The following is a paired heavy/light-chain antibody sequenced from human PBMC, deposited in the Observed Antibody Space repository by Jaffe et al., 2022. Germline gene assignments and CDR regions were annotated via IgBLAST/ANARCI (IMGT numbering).Light chain of an antibody. Sequence: DIQMTQSPSSLSASVGDRVTITCRASQGIRNDLGWYQQKPGKAPKRLIYAASSLQSGVPSRFSGSGSGTEFTLTISSLQPEDFATYYCLQHNSYPRTFGQGTKLEIK. CDR3: LQHNSYPRT. J-gene: IGKJ2*01. CDR1: QGIRND. CDR2: AAS. V-gene: IGKV1-17*01.
Heavy chain of an antibody. CDR1: GGSISSYY. D-gene: IGHD5-12*01. CDR2: IYYSGST. V-gene: IGHV4-59*01. Sequence: QVQLQESGPGLVKPSETLSLTCTVSGGSISSYYWSWIRQPPGKGLEWIGYIYYSGSTNYNPSLKSRVTISVDTSKNQFSLKLSSVTAADTAVYYCAREMISGYDFTGEYYFDYWGQGTLVTVSS. CDR3: AREMISGYDFTGEYYFDY. J-gene: IGHJ4*02.